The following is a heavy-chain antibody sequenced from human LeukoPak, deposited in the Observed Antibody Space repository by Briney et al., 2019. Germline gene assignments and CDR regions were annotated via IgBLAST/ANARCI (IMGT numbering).Heavy chain of an antibody. J-gene: IGHJ4*02. CDR1: GFTFINYY. CDR2: INPSGGSA. CDR3: ARDYHGSGSLTTFDY. Sequence: ASVNVSCKASGFTFINYYMHWVRQAPGQGLEWMGIINPSGGSASSAQKFQGRVTMTRDTSTSTVYMELSSLRSEDTAVYYCARDYHGSGSLTTFDYWGQGTLVTVSS. V-gene: IGHV1-46*01. D-gene: IGHD3-10*01.